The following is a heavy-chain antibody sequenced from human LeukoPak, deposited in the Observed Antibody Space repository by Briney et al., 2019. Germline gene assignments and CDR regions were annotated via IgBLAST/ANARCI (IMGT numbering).Heavy chain of an antibody. Sequence: SETLSLTCTVSDDSISDYYRGWIRQPPGKGLEWIGYFHNSGISTYSPSLKSRVTISADTSKNQFSLKLNSLTTADTAVYYCTRGAGWLIDYWGQGILVTVSS. J-gene: IGHJ4*02. CDR3: TRGAGWLIDY. CDR1: DDSISDYY. CDR2: FHNSGIS. V-gene: IGHV4-59*01. D-gene: IGHD3-16*01.